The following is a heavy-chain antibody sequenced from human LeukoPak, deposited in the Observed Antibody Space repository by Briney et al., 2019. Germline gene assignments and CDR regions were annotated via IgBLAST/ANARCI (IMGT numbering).Heavy chain of an antibody. D-gene: IGHD3-9*01. J-gene: IGHJ4*02. CDR1: GFTFNTYW. CDR3: ALFSLPGD. CDR2: INSDGSSI. Sequence: PAETLSLTCTTSGFTFNTYWMHWVRQAPGKGLVWLSNINSDGSSITYADSVKGRFTISRDNAKHTPYLLITSLSADAAAVYSGALFSLPGDWGQGTLVTVSS. V-gene: IGHV3-74*01.